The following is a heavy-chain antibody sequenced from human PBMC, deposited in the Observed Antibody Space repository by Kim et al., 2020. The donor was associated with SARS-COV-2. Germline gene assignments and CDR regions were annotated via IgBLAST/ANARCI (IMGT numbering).Heavy chain of an antibody. D-gene: IGHD6-19*01. CDR1: GFTVSSNY. V-gene: IGHV3-66*01. CDR3: AREEQWLVYNWFDP. J-gene: IGHJ5*02. CDR2: IYSGGST. Sequence: GGSLRLSCAASGFTVSSNYMSWVRQAPGKGLEWVSVIYSGGSTYYADSVKGRFTISRDNSKNTLYLQMNRLRAEDTAVYYCAREEQWLVYNWFDPWGQGTLVTVAS.